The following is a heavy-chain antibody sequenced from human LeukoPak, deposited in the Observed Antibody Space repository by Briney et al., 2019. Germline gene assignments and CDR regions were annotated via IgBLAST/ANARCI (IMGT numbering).Heavy chain of an antibody. CDR3: ARDVSFEQLGNWFDP. Sequence: SETLSLPCTVSGGSISSYYWSWIRQPAGKGLEWIGRIYTSGSTNYNPSLKSRVTMSVDTSKNQFCLKLSSVTAADTAVYYCARDVSFEQLGNWFDPWGQGTLVTVSS. CDR1: GGSISSYY. J-gene: IGHJ5*02. CDR2: IYTSGST. D-gene: IGHD6-13*01. V-gene: IGHV4-4*07.